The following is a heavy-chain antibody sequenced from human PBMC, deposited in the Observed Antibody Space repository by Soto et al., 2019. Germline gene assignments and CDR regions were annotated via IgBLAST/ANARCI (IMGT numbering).Heavy chain of an antibody. Sequence: ASVKVSCKASGYTFTSYYMHWVRQAPGQGLEWMGIINPSGGSTSYAQKFQGRVTISVDTSKNQFSLKLSSVTAADTAVYYCARTYDYVSFDPWGQGTLVTVSS. CDR1: GYTFTSYY. CDR3: ARTYDYVSFDP. CDR2: INPSGGST. J-gene: IGHJ5*02. D-gene: IGHD3-16*01. V-gene: IGHV1-46*01.